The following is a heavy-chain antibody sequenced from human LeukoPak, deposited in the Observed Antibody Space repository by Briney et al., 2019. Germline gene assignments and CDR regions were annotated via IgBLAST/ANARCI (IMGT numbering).Heavy chain of an antibody. Sequence: SETLSLTCTFSGGSINNYYWTWIRQPAGEGLEWLGRIYGSSGNTDYNPSLKGRVTMSLDKSQNQFSLILKSVTAADTAFYYCARVLSAMGANTFDVWGQGTMVTVSS. CDR1: GGSINNYY. V-gene: IGHV4-4*07. CDR3: ARVLSAMGANTFDV. J-gene: IGHJ3*01. CDR2: IYGSSGNT. D-gene: IGHD1-26*01.